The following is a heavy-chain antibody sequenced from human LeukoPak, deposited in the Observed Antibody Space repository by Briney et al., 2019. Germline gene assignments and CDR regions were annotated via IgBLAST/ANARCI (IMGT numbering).Heavy chain of an antibody. CDR1: GFTSSSYA. CDR2: ISGSGGST. D-gene: IGHD6-6*01. CDR3: AKETSSSFDY. V-gene: IGHV3-23*01. J-gene: IGHJ4*02. Sequence: PGGSLRLSCAASGFTSSSYAMNWVRQAPGKGLEWVSAISGSGGSTNYADSVKGRFTISRDDSKNTLYLQMNSLRAEDTAVYYCAKETSSSFDYWGQGTLVTVSS.